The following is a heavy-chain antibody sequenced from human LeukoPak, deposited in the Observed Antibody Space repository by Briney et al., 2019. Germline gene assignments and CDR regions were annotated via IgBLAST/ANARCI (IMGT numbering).Heavy chain of an antibody. CDR2: IKSKTDGGTT. CDR3: TTEGYCSGGSCPGYFDY. V-gene: IGHV3-15*01. CDR1: GFTFSNAW. Sequence: PGGSLRLSCAASGFTFSNAWMSWVRQAPGKGLEWVGRIKSKTDGGTTDYAAPVKGRFTISRDDSKNMLYLQMNSLKTEDTAVYYCTTEGYCSGGSCPGYFDYWGQGTLVTVSS. J-gene: IGHJ4*02. D-gene: IGHD2-15*01.